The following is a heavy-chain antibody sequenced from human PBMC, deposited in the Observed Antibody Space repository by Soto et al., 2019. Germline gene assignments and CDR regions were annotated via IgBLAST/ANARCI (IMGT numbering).Heavy chain of an antibody. CDR3: ARDFRIPNGFDP. CDR2: IYYGGNT. D-gene: IGHD2-21*01. Sequence: SETLSLTCLVSGASISSYYWSWIRQSPGKGLEWIGYIYYGGNTNYNPSLKSRVTISVDTSKNQFSLKLSSVTAADTGVYYCARDFRIPNGFDPWGPGTLVTVAS. V-gene: IGHV4-59*01. CDR1: GASISSYY. J-gene: IGHJ5*02.